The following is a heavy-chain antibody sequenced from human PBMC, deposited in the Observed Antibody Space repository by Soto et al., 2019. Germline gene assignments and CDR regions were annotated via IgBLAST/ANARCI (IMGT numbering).Heavy chain of an antibody. CDR3: ARGGADCTNGVCYFYYYGMDV. V-gene: IGHV4-59*01. Sequence: SETLSLTCTVSGGSISSYYWSWIRQPPGKGLEWIGYIYYSGSTNYNPSLKSRVTISVDTSKNQFSLKLSSVTAADTAVYYCARGGADCTNGVCYFYYYGMDVWGQGTTVTVSS. CDR2: IYYSGST. CDR1: GGSISSYY. J-gene: IGHJ6*02. D-gene: IGHD2-8*01.